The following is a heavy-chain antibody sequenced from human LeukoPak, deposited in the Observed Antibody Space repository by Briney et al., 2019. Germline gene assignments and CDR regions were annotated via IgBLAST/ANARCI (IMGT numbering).Heavy chain of an antibody. D-gene: IGHD2-2*01. CDR1: GFTFDDYA. CDR2: ISWNSGSI. Sequence: PGGSLRLSCAASGFTFDDYAMHWVRQAPGKGLEWVSGISWNSGSIGYADSVEGRFTISRDNAKNSLYLQMNSLRAEDMALYYCAKGIGRIVVVPAAMDYWGQGTLVTVSS. CDR3: AKGIGRIVVVPAAMDY. J-gene: IGHJ4*02. V-gene: IGHV3-9*03.